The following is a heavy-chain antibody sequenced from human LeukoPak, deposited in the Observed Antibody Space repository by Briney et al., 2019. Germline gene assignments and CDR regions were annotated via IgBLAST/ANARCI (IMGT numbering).Heavy chain of an antibody. CDR2: IIPIFGTA. D-gene: IGHD5-12*01. V-gene: IGHV1-69*05. J-gene: IGHJ6*03. Sequence: SVKVSCKASGGTFSSYAISWVRQAPGQGLEWMGGIIPIFGTANYAQKFQGRVTITTDESTSTAYMELSSLRSEDTAVYYCARVSDESTPRGYSGYYYYYMDVWGKGPTVTVSS. CDR3: ARVSDESTPRGYSGYYYYYMDV. CDR1: GGTFSSYA.